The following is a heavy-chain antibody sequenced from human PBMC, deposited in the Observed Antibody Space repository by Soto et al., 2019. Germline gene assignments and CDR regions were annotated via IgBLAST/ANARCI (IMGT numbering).Heavy chain of an antibody. V-gene: IGHV1-18*01. CDR3: ARAGASDSRTRGNWFDP. CDR1: GYTFISYG. CDR2: IRTYNGNT. J-gene: IGHJ5*02. Sequence: QVQLVQSGVEVKKPGASVRVSCKASGYTFISYGISWLRPAPGQRPEWMGWIRTYNGNTNYAQEVQGRGTMTTDTSTRTAYMELRSLRSDDTAVYYCARAGASDSRTRGNWFDPWGQGTLVTVSS. D-gene: IGHD2-21*02.